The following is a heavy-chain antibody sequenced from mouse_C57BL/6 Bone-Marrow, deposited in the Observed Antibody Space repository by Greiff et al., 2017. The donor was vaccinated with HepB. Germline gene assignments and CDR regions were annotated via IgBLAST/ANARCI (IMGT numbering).Heavy chain of an antibody. Sequence: QVQLQQSGAELVRPGTSVKVSCKASGYAFTNYLIEWVKQRPGQGLEWIGVINPGSGGTNYNEKFKGKATLTADKSSSTAYMKLSSLTSEDSAVYFCARSYYYGSSPHWYFDVWGTGTTVTVSS. D-gene: IGHD1-1*01. CDR1: GYAFTNYL. CDR2: INPGSGGT. CDR3: ARSYYYGSSPHWYFDV. V-gene: IGHV1-54*01. J-gene: IGHJ1*03.